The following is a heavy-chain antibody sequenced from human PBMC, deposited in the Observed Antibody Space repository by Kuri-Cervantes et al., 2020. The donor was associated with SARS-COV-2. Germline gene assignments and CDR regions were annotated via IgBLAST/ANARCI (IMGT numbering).Heavy chain of an antibody. CDR2: ISSSGSTI. Sequence: GGSLRLSCAASGFTFSSYEMNWVRQAPGKGLEWVSYISSSGSTIYYADSVKGRFTISRDNAKNSLYLQMNSLRAEDTAVYYCAREGDIVVVPAATRNPQMDVWGQGTTVTVSS. D-gene: IGHD2-2*01. CDR3: AREGDIVVVPAATRNPQMDV. CDR1: GFTFSSYE. V-gene: IGHV3-48*03. J-gene: IGHJ6*02.